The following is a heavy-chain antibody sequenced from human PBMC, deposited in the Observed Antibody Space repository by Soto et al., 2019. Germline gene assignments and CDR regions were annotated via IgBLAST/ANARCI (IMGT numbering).Heavy chain of an antibody. D-gene: IGHD7-27*01. CDR2: IYYSGST. CDR3: ARHAPFLTGDAFDI. Sequence: PPGKGLEWIGSIYYSGSTYYNPSLKSRVTISVDTSKNQFSLKLSSVTAADTAVYYCARHAPFLTGDAFDIWGQGTMVTVSS. V-gene: IGHV4-39*01. J-gene: IGHJ3*02.